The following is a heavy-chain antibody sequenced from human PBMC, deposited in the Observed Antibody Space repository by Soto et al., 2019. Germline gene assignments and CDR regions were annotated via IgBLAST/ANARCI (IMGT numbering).Heavy chain of an antibody. CDR1: GFTFSSYA. D-gene: IGHD3-16*01. CDR2: LSYDGSNK. CDR3: AKTKSNYDYIWGQYHFDY. Sequence: QVQLVESGGGVVQPGGSLRLSCAASGFTFSSYAMHWVRQAPGKGLDWVAVLSYDGSNKYYADSVKGRFTISRDNSKNTLYLQMNSLRAEDTAVYYCAKTKSNYDYIWGQYHFDYWGQGTLVTVSS. J-gene: IGHJ4*02. V-gene: IGHV3-30*18.